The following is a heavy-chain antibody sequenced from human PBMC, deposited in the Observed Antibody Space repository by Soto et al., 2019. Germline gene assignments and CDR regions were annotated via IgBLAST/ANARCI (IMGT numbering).Heavy chain of an antibody. J-gene: IGHJ4*02. CDR3: VKVLGVSTVPNAYFDS. D-gene: IGHD4-4*01. V-gene: IGHV3-64D*06. Sequence: PVGSLRLSCSASVFTFSSYAMHCVRHAPGKGLEYVSTISSNGGKTYYADSVKARFTISRDNSKNTLYLQMSSLRAEDTAVYYCVKVLGVSTVPNAYFDSWGQGTLVTVSS. CDR2: ISSNGGKT. CDR1: VFTFSSYA.